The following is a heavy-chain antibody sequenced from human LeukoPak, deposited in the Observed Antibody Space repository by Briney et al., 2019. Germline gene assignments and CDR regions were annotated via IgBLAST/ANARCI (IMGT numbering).Heavy chain of an antibody. CDR3: ARDEVYKTTYYGGFQ. CDR1: GGTFSSYA. V-gene: IGHV1-69*01. D-gene: IGHD2/OR15-2a*01. J-gene: IGHJ4*02. CDR2: IIPIFGTA. Sequence: GSSVKVSCKASGGTFSSYAISWVRQAPGQGLEWMGGIIPIFGTANYAQKFQGRVTITADESTSTAYMELSSLRSEDTAVYYCARDEVYKTTYYGGFQWGQGTLVTVSS.